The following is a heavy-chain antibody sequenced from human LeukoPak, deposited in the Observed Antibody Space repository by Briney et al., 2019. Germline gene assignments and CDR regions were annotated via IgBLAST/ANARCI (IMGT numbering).Heavy chain of an antibody. CDR2: INWNGGST. CDR3: ARDISSGWYFDY. V-gene: IGHV3-20*04. Sequence: GSLRLSCAVSGFTFDDYGMSWVRQAPGKGLEWVSGINWNGGSTGYVDSVKGRFTISRDNAKNSLHLQMNSLRAEDTALYYCARDISSGWYFDYWGQGTLVTVSS. D-gene: IGHD6-19*01. CDR1: GFTFDDYG. J-gene: IGHJ4*02.